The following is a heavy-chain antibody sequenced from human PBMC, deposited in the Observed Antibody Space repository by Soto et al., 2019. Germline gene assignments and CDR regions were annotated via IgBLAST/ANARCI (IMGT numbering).Heavy chain of an antibody. J-gene: IGHJ6*02. Sequence: GETLKISWKGSGYSFTSYWIGWVRQMPGKGLEWMGIIYPGASDTRYSPSLQGEVTISADKSISTASPKWSSLKASDTAMYYCARRTYSSGWAARDYYYGMDVWGQGTTVTVSS. CDR3: ARRTYSSGWAARDYYYGMDV. V-gene: IGHV5-51*01. D-gene: IGHD6-19*01. CDR1: GYSFTSYW. CDR2: IYPGASDT.